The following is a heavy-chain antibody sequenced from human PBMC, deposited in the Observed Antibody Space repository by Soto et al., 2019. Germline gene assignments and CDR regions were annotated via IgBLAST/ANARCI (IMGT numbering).Heavy chain of an antibody. CDR2: IYYSGST. V-gene: IGHV4-31*03. Sequence: PSETLSLTCTVSGGSISSGGYYWSWIRQHPGKGLEWIGYIYYSGSTHYNPSLKSRVTISVDTSKNQFSLKLSSVTAADTAVYYCARAYYYDSSGYYSNWFDPWGQGTLVTVSS. CDR1: GGSISSGGYY. J-gene: IGHJ5*02. CDR3: ARAYYYDSSGYYSNWFDP. D-gene: IGHD3-22*01.